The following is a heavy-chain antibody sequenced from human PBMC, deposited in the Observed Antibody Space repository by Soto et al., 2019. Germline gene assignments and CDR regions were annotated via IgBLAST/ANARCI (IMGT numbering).Heavy chain of an antibody. V-gene: IGHV1-3*01. CDR2: INGGTGQT. D-gene: IGHD1-1*01. Sequence: ASVKVSCKASGYTSSTHAMQWVRQAPGQSLEWMGWINGGTGQTKHSHRFQDRVTITRDTSASTAYMELSSLRSEDTAVYYCARGKGMEENYYYYGLDIWGQGTTVTVSS. CDR1: GYTSSTHA. J-gene: IGHJ6*02. CDR3: ARGKGMEENYYYYGLDI.